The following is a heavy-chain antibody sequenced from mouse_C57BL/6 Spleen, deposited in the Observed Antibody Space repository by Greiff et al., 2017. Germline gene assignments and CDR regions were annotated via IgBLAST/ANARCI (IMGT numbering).Heavy chain of an antibody. CDR1: GYTFTSYG. D-gene: IGHD3-2*02. V-gene: IGHV1-81*01. CDR2: IYPRSGNT. CDR3: ARSAAQATEAMDY. J-gene: IGHJ4*01. Sequence: QVQLKESGAELARPGASVKLSCKASGYTFTSYGISWVKQRTGQGLEWIGEIYPRSGNTYYNEKFKGKATLTADKSSSTAYMELRSLTSEDSAVYFCARSAAQATEAMDYWGQGTSVTVSS.